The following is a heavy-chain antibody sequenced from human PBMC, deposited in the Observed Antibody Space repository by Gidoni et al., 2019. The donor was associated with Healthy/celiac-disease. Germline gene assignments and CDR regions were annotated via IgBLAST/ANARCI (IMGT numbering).Heavy chain of an antibody. D-gene: IGHD2-21*02. CDR2: IYSSGSN. V-gene: IGHV4-39*01. J-gene: IGHJ5*02. CDR1: GGSLSRSSHY. CDR3: ARPTRDYCGGDCYSPANGFDP. Sequence: QRQLQEAGPGLVKPSGTLSLPCTVSGGSLSRSSHYLGRIRQPPGTGLEWIGIIYSSGSNYSNPSLTLRVPISVDTSTNQFSLKLSPVTAAATAVYYCARPTRDYCGGDCYSPANGFDPWGQGTLVTVSS.